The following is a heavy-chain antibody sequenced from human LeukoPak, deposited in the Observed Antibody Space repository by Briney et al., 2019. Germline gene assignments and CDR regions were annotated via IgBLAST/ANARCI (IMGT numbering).Heavy chain of an antibody. CDR1: GGSISSSSYY. Sequence: ETLSLACTVSGGSISSSSYYWGWIRQPPGKGLEWVSVISGSGGITYYADSVKGRFTISRDNSKNTLYLQMNSLRAEDTAVYYCAKKSSGWYGDDYWGQGTLVTVSS. CDR2: ISGSGGIT. CDR3: AKKSSGWYGDDY. V-gene: IGHV3-23*01. D-gene: IGHD6-19*01. J-gene: IGHJ4*02.